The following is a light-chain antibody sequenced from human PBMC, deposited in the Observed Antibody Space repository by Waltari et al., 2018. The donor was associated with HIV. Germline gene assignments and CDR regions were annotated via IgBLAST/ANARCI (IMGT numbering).Light chain of an antibody. J-gene: IGLJ1*01. Sequence: QSALTQPASVSGSPGQSITISCPGTSRDVGSYNLVSWYQHHPGKAPKPIIYEVSKRPSGVSNRFSGSKSGNTASLTISGLQAEDEADYYCCSYAGSYVFGTGTKVTVL. CDR1: SRDVGSYNL. CDR3: CSYAGSYV. V-gene: IGLV2-23*02. CDR2: EVS.